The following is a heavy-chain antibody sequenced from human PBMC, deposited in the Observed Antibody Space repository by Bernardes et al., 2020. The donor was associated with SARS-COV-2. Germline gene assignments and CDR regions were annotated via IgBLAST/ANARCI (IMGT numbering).Heavy chain of an antibody. V-gene: IGHV3-74*01. CDR1: GFTFSSYW. J-gene: IGHJ5*02. D-gene: IGHD3-22*01. Sequence: GGSLRLSCTASGFTFSSYWMHWVRQAPGKGLVWVSHIDTDWSRTNYADSVKGRFTISRDNAKNTLYLQMNSLRAEDTAVYYCASQIVVAAWGQGTLVTVYS. CDR2: IDTDWSRT. CDR3: ASQIVVAA.